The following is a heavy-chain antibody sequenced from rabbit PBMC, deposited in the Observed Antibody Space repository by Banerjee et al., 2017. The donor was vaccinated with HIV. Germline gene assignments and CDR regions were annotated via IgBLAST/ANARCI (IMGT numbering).Heavy chain of an antibody. Sequence: QLKESGGGLVQPGGSLKLSCKASGFDFSSYYMSWVRRAPGKGMEWIGYIDPVFAGTDYASWVKGRFPISSHNAQNTLYLQLNSLTAADTATYFCARGVTMTMVTFNLWGPGTLVTVS. J-gene: IGHJ4*01. D-gene: IGHD2-1*01. CDR3: ARGVTMTMVTFNL. CDR1: GFDFSSYY. CDR2: IDPVFAGT. V-gene: IGHV1S7*01.